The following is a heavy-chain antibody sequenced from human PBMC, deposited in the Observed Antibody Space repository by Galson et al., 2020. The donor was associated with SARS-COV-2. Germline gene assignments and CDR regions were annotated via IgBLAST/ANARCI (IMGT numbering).Heavy chain of an antibody. J-gene: IGHJ3*02. Sequence: DSVKVSCTASGYTFSTYGITWVRQAPGQGFEWMGWISGQDGKTSLAQKFQGRATMTTDTSTNTAYMELRSLRSDDTAVYYCASEQLQLLDAFDMWGHGTVVIVSS. CDR1: GYTFSTYG. CDR3: ASEQLQLLDAFDM. D-gene: IGHD1-1*01. CDR2: ISGQDGKT. V-gene: IGHV1-18*01.